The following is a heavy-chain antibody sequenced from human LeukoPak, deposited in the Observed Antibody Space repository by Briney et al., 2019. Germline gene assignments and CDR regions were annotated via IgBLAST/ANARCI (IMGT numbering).Heavy chain of an antibody. CDR2: ISGRGVST. J-gene: IGHJ4*02. V-gene: IGHV3-23*01. D-gene: IGHD5-18*01. Sequence: TGGSLRLSCAASGYTFSSYATSGVPQAPGKGVEWVSDISGRGVSTYYADAVKGRFTISRDNYKITLYLQMNSLGAEDTSVYYCAKGGYSYGHSDYWGQGTLVTVSS. CDR3: AKGGYSYGHSDY. CDR1: GYTFSSYA.